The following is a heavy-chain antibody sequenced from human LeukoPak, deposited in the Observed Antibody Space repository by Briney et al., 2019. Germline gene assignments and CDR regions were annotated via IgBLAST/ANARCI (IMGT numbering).Heavy chain of an antibody. CDR1: GGSISSSSYY. Sequence: PSETLSLTCTVSGGSISSSSYYWGWIRQPPGKGLEWIGSIYYSGSTYYNPSLKSRVTISVDTSKNQFSLKLSSVTAADTAVYYCARKSAVAGTDYFDYWGQGTLVTVSS. J-gene: IGHJ4*02. CDR2: IYYSGST. CDR3: ARKSAVAGTDYFDY. V-gene: IGHV4-39*07. D-gene: IGHD6-19*01.